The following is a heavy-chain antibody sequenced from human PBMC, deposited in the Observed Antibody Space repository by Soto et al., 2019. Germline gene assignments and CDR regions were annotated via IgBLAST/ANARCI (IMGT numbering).Heavy chain of an antibody. D-gene: IGHD3-16*01. CDR3: ATYWGKDFGLSPRWFDP. V-gene: IGHV1-24*01. CDR2: FDPEDGET. J-gene: IGHJ5*02. Sequence: QVQLVQSGAEVKKPGASVKVSCKVSGYTLTELSMHWVRQAPGEGLEWMGGFDPEDGETIYAQKFQGRVTMTEDTSTDTAYMELSSLRSEDTAVYYCATYWGKDFGLSPRWFDPWGQGTLVTVSS. CDR1: GYTLTELS.